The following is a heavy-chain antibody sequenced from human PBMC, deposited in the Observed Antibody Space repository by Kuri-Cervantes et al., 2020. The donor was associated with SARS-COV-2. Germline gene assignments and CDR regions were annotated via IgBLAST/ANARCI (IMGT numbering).Heavy chain of an antibody. J-gene: IGHJ3*02. CDR2: INPSSGST. Sequence: ASVKVSCKASGYTFTNYYIYWVRQAPGQGLEWMGIINPSSGSTTYAQKFQGRVTMTRDTSSSTVYMELSRLRSEDTAVYYCTRELGINAFDIWGRGTMVTVSS. CDR1: GYTFTNYY. D-gene: IGHD7-27*01. CDR3: TRELGINAFDI. V-gene: IGHV1-46*01.